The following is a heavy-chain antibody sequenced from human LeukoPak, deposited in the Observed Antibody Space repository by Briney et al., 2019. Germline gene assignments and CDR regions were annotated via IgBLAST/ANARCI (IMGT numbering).Heavy chain of an antibody. CDR2: ISGSGGVT. Sequence: GGSLRLSCAASGLTFSNYAMSWVRQAPGKGLDWVSTISGSGGVTYYPDSVRGRFTISRDNSRNTLHLRMDSLRDEDTAIYYCALWPEGATPKFHNWGQGTLVTVSS. D-gene: IGHD1-26*01. J-gene: IGHJ4*02. V-gene: IGHV3-23*01. CDR3: ALWPEGATPKFHN. CDR1: GLTFSNYA.